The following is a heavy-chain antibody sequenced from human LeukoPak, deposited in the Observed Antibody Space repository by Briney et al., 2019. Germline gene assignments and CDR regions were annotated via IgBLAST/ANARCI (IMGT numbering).Heavy chain of an antibody. CDR2: IYTSGST. Sequence: SETLSLTCTVSGGSISSYFWSWMRQPAGKGLEWIGRIYTSGSTKYNPSLQSRVTMSLDTSKNQLSLKLGSVTAADTAVYYCARAGTSGGLCDYWGQGTLVTASS. CDR3: ARAGTSGGLCDY. D-gene: IGHD1-14*01. CDR1: GGSISSYF. V-gene: IGHV4-4*07. J-gene: IGHJ4*02.